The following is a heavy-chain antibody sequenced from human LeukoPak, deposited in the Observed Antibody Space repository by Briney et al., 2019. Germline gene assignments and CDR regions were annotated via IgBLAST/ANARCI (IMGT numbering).Heavy chain of an antibody. V-gene: IGHV4-39*01. CDR1: GGSIRSSSYY. CDR2: IYYSGST. J-gene: IGHJ4*02. CDR3: ARQVVAVAGTGYFDY. D-gene: IGHD6-19*01. Sequence: SETLSLTCTVSGGSIRSSSYYWGWIRQPPGNGLDWIGSIYYSGSTYYNASLKSRGTISVDTSKNQFSLKLNSVTAADTAVYFCARQVVAVAGTGYFDYWGQGTLVTVSS.